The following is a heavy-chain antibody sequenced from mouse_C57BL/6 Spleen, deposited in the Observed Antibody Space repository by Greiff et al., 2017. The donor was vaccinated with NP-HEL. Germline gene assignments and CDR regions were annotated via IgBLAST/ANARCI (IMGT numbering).Heavy chain of an antibody. D-gene: IGHD2-13*01. V-gene: IGHV5-17*01. CDR1: GFTFSDYG. CDR2: ISSGSSTI. J-gene: IGHJ4*01. CDR3: ARGEGYAMDY. Sequence: EVMLVESGGGLVKPGGSLKLSCAASGFTFSDYGMHWVRQAPEKGLEWVAYISSGSSTIYYADTVKGRFTISRDNAKNTLFLQMTSLRSEDTAMYYWARGEGYAMDYWGQGTSVTVAS.